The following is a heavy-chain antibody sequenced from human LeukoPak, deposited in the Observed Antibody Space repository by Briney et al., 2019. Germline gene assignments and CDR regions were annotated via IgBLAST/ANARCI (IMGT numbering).Heavy chain of an antibody. D-gene: IGHD2-15*01. J-gene: IGHJ5*02. Sequence: PGGSLRLSCAASGFTFSDYYMSWIRQAPGKGLEWVSYISSSGSTIYYADSVKGRFTISRDNAKNSLYLQMNSPRAEDTAVYYCARKGVVALNWFDPWGQGTLVTVSS. CDR1: GFTFSDYY. CDR3: ARKGVVALNWFDP. V-gene: IGHV3-11*01. CDR2: ISSSGSTI.